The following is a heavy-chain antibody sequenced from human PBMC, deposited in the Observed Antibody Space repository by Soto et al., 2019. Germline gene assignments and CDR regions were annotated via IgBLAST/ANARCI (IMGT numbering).Heavy chain of an antibody. Sequence: QAQLQESGPGLVKPSETLSLTCSVSGGSFFSYYWTWIRQPAGKGLEWIGRIHANGNANYNPSLKSRVTMSADTSKNQFSLRLRSVTAADTAVYYCARGVRDGYYGMDVWGPGATVTVSS. CDR1: GGSFFSYY. D-gene: IGHD3-16*02. CDR3: ARGVRDGYYGMDV. CDR2: IHANGNA. V-gene: IGHV4-4*07. J-gene: IGHJ6*02.